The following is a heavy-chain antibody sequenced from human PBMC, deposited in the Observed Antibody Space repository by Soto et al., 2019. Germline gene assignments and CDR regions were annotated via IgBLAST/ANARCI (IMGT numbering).Heavy chain of an antibody. V-gene: IGHV1-18*01. Sequence: ASVRVSCKASGYTFTSYGISWVRQAPGQGLEWMGWISAYNGNTNYAQKLQGRVTMTTDTSTSTAYMELRSLRSDDTAVYYCARVIMITFGGVIDPYNWFDPWGQGTLVTVSS. CDR2: ISAYNGNT. J-gene: IGHJ5*02. D-gene: IGHD3-16*02. CDR3: ARVIMITFGGVIDPYNWFDP. CDR1: GYTFTSYG.